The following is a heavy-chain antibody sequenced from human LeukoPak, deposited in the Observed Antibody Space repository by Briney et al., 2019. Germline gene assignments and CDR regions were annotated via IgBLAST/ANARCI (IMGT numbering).Heavy chain of an antibody. CDR2: ISSSGSTI. D-gene: IGHD3-3*01. J-gene: IGHJ4*02. V-gene: IGHV3-11*01. Sequence: GGSLRLSCAASGFTFSDYYMSWIRQAPGKGLEWVSYISSSGSTIYYADSVKGRFTISRDNAKNSLYLQMDSLRAEDTAVYYCARPYYDFWSGSVDYWGQGTLVTVSS. CDR1: GFTFSDYY. CDR3: ARPYYDFWSGSVDY.